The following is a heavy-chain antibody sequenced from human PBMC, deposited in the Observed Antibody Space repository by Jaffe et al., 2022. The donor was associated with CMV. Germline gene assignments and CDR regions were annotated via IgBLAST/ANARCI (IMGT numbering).Heavy chain of an antibody. V-gene: IGHV4-39*01. J-gene: IGHJ5*01. Sequence: QLQLQESGPGLVKPSETLSLTCTVSGGSIGIYYWAWIRQAPGKGLEWIANINFRGYANYNPSLKSRLSMSIDPSENQFSLKLTSVTAADTAVYFCARHGTMVAEIDSWGQGTLVTVSS. CDR1: GGSIGIYY. CDR2: INFRGYA. D-gene: IGHD3-10*01. CDR3: ARHGTMVAEIDS.